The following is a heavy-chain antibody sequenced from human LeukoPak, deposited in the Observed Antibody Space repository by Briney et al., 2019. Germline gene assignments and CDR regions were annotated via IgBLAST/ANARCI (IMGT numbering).Heavy chain of an antibody. J-gene: IGHJ4*02. Sequence: GGSLRLSCAASGFTFSSYGMHWVRQAPGKGLEWVSYISNSGSTIYYADSVKGRFTISRDNAKNSLYLQMNSLTAEDTAVYYCARTYDPVDWGQGTLVTVSS. CDR3: ARTYDPVD. D-gene: IGHD3-22*01. V-gene: IGHV3-48*01. CDR2: ISNSGSTI. CDR1: GFTFSSYG.